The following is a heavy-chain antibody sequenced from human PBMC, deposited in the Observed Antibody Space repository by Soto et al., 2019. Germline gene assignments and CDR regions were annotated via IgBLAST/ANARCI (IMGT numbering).Heavy chain of an antibody. Sequence: GESLKISCKGPGYSFSRYWIGWVRQLPGKGLEWMGIIYPDDSDPTYNAPFQGQVTISADKSMSTTYLQWRSLKASDTAIYYCARQGGFGRTTKYGLDVWGQGTTVTVSS. CDR1: GYSFSRYW. CDR2: IYPDDSDP. D-gene: IGHD1-1*01. V-gene: IGHV5-51*01. CDR3: ARQGGFGRTTKYGLDV. J-gene: IGHJ6*02.